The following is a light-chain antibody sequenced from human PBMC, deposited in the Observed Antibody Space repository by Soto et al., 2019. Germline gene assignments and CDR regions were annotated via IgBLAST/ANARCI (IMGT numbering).Light chain of an antibody. J-gene: IGKJ2*01. CDR2: GAS. Sequence: IVMTQSPATLSVSPGERATLSCRASQSVSSTLAWYQQNPGQAPTLLIYGASARATGIPARFSGSGSGTEFTLTISSLQSEDFAVYYCQHYNNWPFTFGQGTKLEIK. CDR1: QSVSST. CDR3: QHYNNWPFT. V-gene: IGKV3-15*01.